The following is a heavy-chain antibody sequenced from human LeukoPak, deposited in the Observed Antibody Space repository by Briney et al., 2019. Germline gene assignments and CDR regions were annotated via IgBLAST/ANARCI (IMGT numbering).Heavy chain of an antibody. D-gene: IGHD6-13*01. Sequence: SETLSLTCTVSGGSLSSSNNYWGWTRQPPGKGLEWIGSIYYSGSTYYNPSLKSRVTISVDTSKNQFSLKLSSVTAADTAVYYCASSSWYGGENYYYGMDVWGQGTTVTVSS. V-gene: IGHV4-39*01. CDR1: GGSLSSSNNY. CDR2: IYYSGST. J-gene: IGHJ6*02. CDR3: ASSSWYGGENYYYGMDV.